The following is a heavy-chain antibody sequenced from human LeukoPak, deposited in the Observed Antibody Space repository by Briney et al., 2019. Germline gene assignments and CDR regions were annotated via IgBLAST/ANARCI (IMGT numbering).Heavy chain of an antibody. CDR1: GGSISSYY. V-gene: IGHV4-4*07. Sequence: SETLSLTCTVSGGSISSYYWNWIRQPAGKGLEWIGRIRISGKTNYNPSLRVTMSVDASTNQFSLKLSSVTAADTAVYYCARDPGLERPGGVSFDYWGQGSLVIVSS. CDR2: IRISGKT. J-gene: IGHJ4*02. CDR3: ARDPGLERPGGVSFDY. D-gene: IGHD1-1*01.